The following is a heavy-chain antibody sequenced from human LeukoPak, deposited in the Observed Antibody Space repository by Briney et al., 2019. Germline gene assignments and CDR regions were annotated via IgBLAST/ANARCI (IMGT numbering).Heavy chain of an antibody. CDR1: GGSISNGGYY. CDR3: ARVDGDYGDYYYYMDV. Sequence: PSETLSLTCTVSGGSISNGGYYWSWIRQHPGKGVEWIGCIYYSGSTYYNPSLNSRVTISVDTSENQFSLKLSSVTAADTAVYYCARVDGDYGDYYYYMDVWGKGTTVTVSS. D-gene: IGHD4-17*01. J-gene: IGHJ6*03. CDR2: IYYSGST. V-gene: IGHV4-31*03.